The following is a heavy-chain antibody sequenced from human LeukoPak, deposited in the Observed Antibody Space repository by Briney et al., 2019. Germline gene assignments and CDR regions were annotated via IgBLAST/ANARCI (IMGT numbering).Heavy chain of an antibody. CDR1: GYTFTGYY. V-gene: IGHV1-2*02. J-gene: IGHJ4*02. D-gene: IGHD1-1*01. Sequence: ASVKVSCKASGYTFTGYYMHWVREAPGQGLEWMGWINPNSGGTNYAQKFQGRVTMTRDTSISTAYMELNRLRTDDTAVYYCAREPDNWNDDYWGQETLVTVSS. CDR2: INPNSGGT. CDR3: AREPDNWNDDY.